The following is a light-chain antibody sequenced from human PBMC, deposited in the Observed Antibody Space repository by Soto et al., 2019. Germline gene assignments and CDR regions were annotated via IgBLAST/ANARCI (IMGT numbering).Light chain of an antibody. CDR2: LVS. CDR1: QILLNSDDGSTF. CDR3: MQRIEFPMT. V-gene: IGKV2-40*01. J-gene: IGKJ5*01. Sequence: IVMTQTPLSLPVTPGEPPSISCRSSQILLNSDDGSTFLDWYLQKPGQSPQLXXYLVSYRASGVPDRFSGSGSGSDFTLKISRVEDEDGGLYYCMQRIEFPMTFGQGTRLEIK.